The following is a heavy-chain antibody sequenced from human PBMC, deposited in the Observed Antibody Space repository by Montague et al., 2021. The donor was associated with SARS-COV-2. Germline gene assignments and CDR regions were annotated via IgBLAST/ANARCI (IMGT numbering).Heavy chain of an antibody. J-gene: IGHJ4*02. Sequence: SETLSLTCTVSGGSISSSNYYWGWIRQPPGKRLEWIGNMYYSGSTYYNPSLKSRVTISIDTPKNQFSLKLSSVTAADTAVYYCARSLDPSGTYYLPYWGQGTLVTVSS. CDR2: MYYSGST. V-gene: IGHV4-39*07. CDR3: ARSLDPSGTYYLPY. D-gene: IGHD3-10*01. CDR1: GGSISSSNYY.